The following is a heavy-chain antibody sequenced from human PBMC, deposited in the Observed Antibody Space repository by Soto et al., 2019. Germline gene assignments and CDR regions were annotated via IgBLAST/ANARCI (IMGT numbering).Heavy chain of an antibody. J-gene: IGHJ4*02. Sequence: GGSLRLSCAASGLTFSTYEMNWVRQAPGKGLEWVSYIRGGGSPILYADSVKGRFTISRDNAKNSLYLQMNSLRAEDTAIYYCASKIFGTTYFDYWGQGALVTVSS. V-gene: IGHV3-48*03. CDR3: ASKIFGTTYFDY. D-gene: IGHD1-7*01. CDR2: IRGGGSPI. CDR1: GLTFSTYE.